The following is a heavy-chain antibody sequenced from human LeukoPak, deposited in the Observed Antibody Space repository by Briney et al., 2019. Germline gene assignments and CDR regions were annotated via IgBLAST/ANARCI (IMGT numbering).Heavy chain of an antibody. D-gene: IGHD3-22*01. J-gene: IGHJ3*02. CDR2: IISSSYYI. CDR1: GFTFSSYS. V-gene: IGHV3-21*01. CDR3: ARGPPQSPMIVVVIAFDI. Sequence: PGGSLRLSCAASGFTFSSYSMNWARQAPGKGREWVSSIISSSYYIYYADAVNGGFTISRDNAKTSLYLQMNSLRAEDTAVYYCARGPPQSPMIVVVIAFDIWGQGTMVTVSS.